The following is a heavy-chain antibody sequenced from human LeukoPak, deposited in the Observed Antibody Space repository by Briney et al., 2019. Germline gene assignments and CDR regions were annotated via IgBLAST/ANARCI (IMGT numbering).Heavy chain of an antibody. CDR1: GGSIISSSYY. Sequence: SETLSLTCTVSGGSIISSSYYWGWVRQPPGKGLEWIGSIYYSGSTYYNPSLKSRVTISVDTSKNQFSLKLSSVTAADTAVYYCARLSSWFYYFDYWGQGTLVTVSS. CDR2: IYYSGST. CDR3: ARLSSWFYYFDY. J-gene: IGHJ4*02. D-gene: IGHD6-13*01. V-gene: IGHV4-39*01.